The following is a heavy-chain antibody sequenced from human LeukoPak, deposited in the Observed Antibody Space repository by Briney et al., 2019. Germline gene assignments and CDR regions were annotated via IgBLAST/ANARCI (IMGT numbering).Heavy chain of an antibody. J-gene: IGHJ2*01. CDR2: ISYDGSNK. V-gene: IGHV3-30-3*01. D-gene: IGHD6-19*01. CDR3: ARDGYSSGPGDWYFDL. Sequence: GRSLRLSCAASGFTFGIYSMHWVRQAPGKGLEWVAVISYDGSNKYYADSEKGRFTISRDNSKNTVSLQMNSLRTEDTAVYYCARDGYSSGPGDWYFDLWGRGTLVTVSS. CDR1: GFTFGIYS.